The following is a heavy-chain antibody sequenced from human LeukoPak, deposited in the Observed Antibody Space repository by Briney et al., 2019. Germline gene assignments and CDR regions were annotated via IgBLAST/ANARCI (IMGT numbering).Heavy chain of an antibody. CDR1: GGSISSYY. Sequence: SETLSLTCTVSGGSISSYYWSWIRQPPGKGLEWVGYIYYSGSTNYNPSLKSRVTISVDTSKNQFSLKLSSVTAADTAVYYCARRKGGGYSYGHFDYWGQGTLVIVSS. CDR2: IYYSGST. D-gene: IGHD5-18*01. J-gene: IGHJ4*02. CDR3: ARRKGGGYSYGHFDY. V-gene: IGHV4-59*08.